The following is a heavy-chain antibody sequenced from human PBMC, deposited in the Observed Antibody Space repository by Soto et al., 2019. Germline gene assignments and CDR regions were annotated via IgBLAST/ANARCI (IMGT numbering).Heavy chain of an antibody. CDR2: ISSSSSYI. Sequence: EVQLVESGGGLVKPGGSLRLSCAASGFTFSSYSMNWVRQAPGKGLEWVSSISSSSSYIYYADSVKGRFTISRDNAKNSLYLQMNSLRAEDTAVYYCARESVTDCSGGSCNFDYWGQGTLVTVSS. J-gene: IGHJ4*02. D-gene: IGHD2-15*01. CDR1: GFTFSSYS. CDR3: ARESVTDCSGGSCNFDY. V-gene: IGHV3-21*01.